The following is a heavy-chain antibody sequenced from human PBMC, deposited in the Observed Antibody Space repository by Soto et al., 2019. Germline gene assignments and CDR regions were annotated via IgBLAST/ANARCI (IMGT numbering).Heavy chain of an antibody. D-gene: IGHD5-12*01. CDR3: CSGYDSHYYYYGMDV. Sequence: QVQLVQSGAEVKKPGASVKVSCKASGYTFTSYGISWVRQAPGQGLEWMGWISAYNGNTNYAQKLQGRVTMTTDTSXXTAYRELRSLRSDDTAVYYCCSGYDSHYYYYGMDVWGQGTTVTVSS. J-gene: IGHJ6*02. V-gene: IGHV1-18*01. CDR2: ISAYNGNT. CDR1: GYTFTSYG.